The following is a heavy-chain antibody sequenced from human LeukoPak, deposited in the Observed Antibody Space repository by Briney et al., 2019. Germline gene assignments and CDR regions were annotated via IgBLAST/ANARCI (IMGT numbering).Heavy chain of an antibody. Sequence: SGGSLRLSCSASGFTFSSYAMHWVRQAPGKGLEYVSAISSNGGSTYYADSVKGRFTISRDNSKNTLYLQMSSLRAEDTAVYYCVKGDYDILTGYYGLDYWGPGTLVTVSS. J-gene: IGHJ4*02. CDR2: ISSNGGST. CDR3: VKGDYDILTGYYGLDY. CDR1: GFTFSSYA. V-gene: IGHV3-64D*06. D-gene: IGHD3-9*01.